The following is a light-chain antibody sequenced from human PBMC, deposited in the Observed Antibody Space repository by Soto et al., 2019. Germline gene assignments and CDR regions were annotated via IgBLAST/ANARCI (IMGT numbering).Light chain of an antibody. J-gene: IGKJ2*01. Sequence: DIQMTQSPSSLSASVGDRVTITCRASQSLSSRLTWYQQKPGEAPKLLIYETSNLQSGVPSRFSGSGSDTDFTLTINSLQSEDFETYYCQQSFSPPYTFGQGTKVDIK. CDR3: QQSFSPPYT. V-gene: IGKV1-39*01. CDR1: QSLSSR. CDR2: ETS.